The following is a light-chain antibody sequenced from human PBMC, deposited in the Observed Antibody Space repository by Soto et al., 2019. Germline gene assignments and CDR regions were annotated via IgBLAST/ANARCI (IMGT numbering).Light chain of an antibody. V-gene: IGKV1-5*01. J-gene: IGKJ1*01. CDR3: QQRSNWPWT. CDR2: AAS. CDR1: QSISSW. Sequence: DIQMTQSTSTLSSSVGDRVTITCRASQSISSWLAWYQQKPGKAPELLIYAASTLQSGVPSRFSGGGSGTDFTLTISRLEPEDFTIYYCQQRSNWPWTFGQGTNV.